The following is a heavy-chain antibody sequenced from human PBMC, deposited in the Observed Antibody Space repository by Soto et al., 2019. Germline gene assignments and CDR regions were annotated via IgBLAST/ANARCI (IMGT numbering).Heavy chain of an antibody. CDR3: GRDWRESACRSTSCYHLDY. V-gene: IGHV3-7*01. CDR1: GFTFSTYW. CDR2: IKQDGSER. J-gene: IGHJ4*02. Sequence: GGSLRLSCVASGFTFSTYWMTWVRQAPGKGLEWVANIKQDGSERYYVDSVKGRFTISRDNAKNSLYLQMNGLRAGDTAVYYCGRDWRESACRSTSCYHLDYWGQGTLVTVSS. D-gene: IGHD2-2*01.